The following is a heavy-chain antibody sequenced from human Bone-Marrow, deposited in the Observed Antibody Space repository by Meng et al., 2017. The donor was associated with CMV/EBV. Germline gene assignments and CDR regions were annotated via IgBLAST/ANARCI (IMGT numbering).Heavy chain of an antibody. D-gene: IGHD3-3*01. CDR2: ISAYNGNT. CDR3: ARDYRALFGVVIIFPSAYYYGMDV. J-gene: IGHJ6*02. CDR1: GYTXPSHG. V-gene: IGHV1-18*01. Sequence: QVQLVQSGXEVKKXXXSVKVSCXASGYTXPSHGISWVRQAPGQGLEWMGWISAYNGNTNYAQKLQGRVTMTTDTSTSTAYMELRSLRSDDTAVYYCARDYRALFGVVIIFPSAYYYGMDVWGQGTTVTVSS.